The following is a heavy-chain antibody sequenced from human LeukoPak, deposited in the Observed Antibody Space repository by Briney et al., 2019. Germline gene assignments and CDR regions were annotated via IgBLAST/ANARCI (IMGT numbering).Heavy chain of an antibody. J-gene: IGHJ6*02. CDR2: IKRKTEGGTT. CDR3: TTEDLVSGGFWFNGMDV. D-gene: IGHD3-10*01. CDR1: GFTFSNAW. V-gene: IGHV3-15*01. Sequence: GGSLRLSCAVSGFTFSNAWMNWVRQAPGKGLEWVGRIKRKTEGGTTDYAAPVKGRFTISRDDSKNTLYLQMNSLKTEDTAVYYCTTEDLVSGGFWFNGMDVWGQGTTVTVSS.